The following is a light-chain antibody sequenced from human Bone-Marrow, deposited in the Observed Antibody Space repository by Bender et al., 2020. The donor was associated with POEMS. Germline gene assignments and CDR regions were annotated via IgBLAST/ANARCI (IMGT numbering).Light chain of an antibody. CDR3: SSDTRGHVLV. V-gene: IGLV2-14*01. CDR1: SSDVGAYNY. Sequence: QSALTQAASVSGSPGQSVTISCTGTSSDVGAYNYVSWYQQHPGKAPKLIIYEVSNRPSGVSNRFSGSKSGNTASLTISGLQAEDEADYYCSSDTRGHVLVFGGGTKLTVL. CDR2: EVS. J-gene: IGLJ3*02.